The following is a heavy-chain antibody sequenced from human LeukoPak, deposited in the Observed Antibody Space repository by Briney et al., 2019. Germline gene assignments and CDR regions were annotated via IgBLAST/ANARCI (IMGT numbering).Heavy chain of an antibody. CDR2: IYYSGST. CDR1: GGSVSSGSDY. CDR3: AREGSRTPFDF. D-gene: IGHD1/OR15-1a*01. V-gene: IGHV4-61*01. Sequence: SETLSLTCTVSGGSVSSGSDYWTWIRQPPGKGLEWIGHIYYSGSTNYNPSLKSRVTISVNTSKNQFSLKLKSVAAADTAVYYCAREGSRTPFDFWGQGTLVTVSS. J-gene: IGHJ4*02.